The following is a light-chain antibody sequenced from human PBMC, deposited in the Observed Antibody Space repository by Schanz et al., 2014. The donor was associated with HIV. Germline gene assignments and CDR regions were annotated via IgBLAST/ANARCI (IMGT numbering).Light chain of an antibody. V-gene: IGLV1-40*01. Sequence: QSVLTQPPSVSGAPGQRVTISCTGSRSNIGAGHDVHWYQQLPGTAPKLLIYANTNRPSGVSNRFSGSKSGNMAYLTISALQAEDEADYYCASYTTSHTFVFGTGTKLTVL. CDR1: RSNIGAGHD. CDR2: ANT. J-gene: IGLJ1*01. CDR3: ASYTTSHTFV.